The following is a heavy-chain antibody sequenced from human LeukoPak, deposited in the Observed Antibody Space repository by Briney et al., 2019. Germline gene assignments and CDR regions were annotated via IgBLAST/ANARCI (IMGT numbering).Heavy chain of an antibody. Sequence: GSLRLSCAASGFTFSSYEMNWVRQAPGKRLEWIGNFYLDGRTYYNPSLKSRVTISADTSKNQFSLMLNSVSAADTAVYYCARRPAEEQYREYFDYWGQGTLVTVSS. V-gene: IGHV4-39*01. CDR3: ARRPAEEQYREYFDY. CDR2: FYLDGRT. J-gene: IGHJ4*02. CDR1: GFTFSSYE. D-gene: IGHD1/OR15-1a*01.